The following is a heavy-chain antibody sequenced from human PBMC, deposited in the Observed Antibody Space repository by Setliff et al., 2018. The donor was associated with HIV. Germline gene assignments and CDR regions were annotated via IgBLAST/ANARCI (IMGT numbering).Heavy chain of an antibody. V-gene: IGHV1-46*01. Sequence: VKVSCKASGYTFTSYYMYWVRQAPGQGLEWMGIINPNNNSTAYPQKFQGRVTMTWDTSTTTVYMELRSLRSEDTAVYYCARGSDSGSYSYYYGMDVWGQGTTVTVSS. CDR2: INPNNNST. D-gene: IGHD3-16*01. J-gene: IGHJ6*02. CDR3: ARGSDSGSYSYYYGMDV. CDR1: GYTFTSYY.